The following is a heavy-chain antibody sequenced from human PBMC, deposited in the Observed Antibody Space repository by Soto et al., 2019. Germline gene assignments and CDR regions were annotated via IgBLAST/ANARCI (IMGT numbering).Heavy chain of an antibody. D-gene: IGHD6-13*01. Sequence: PGGSLRLSCAASGFTFSDYYMSWIRQAPGKGLEWVSYISSSGSTICYADSVKGRFTISRDNAKNSLYLQMNSLRAEDTAVYYCARDLAAGTGWFDPWGQGTLVTVSP. CDR2: ISSSGSTI. CDR1: GFTFSDYY. CDR3: ARDLAAGTGWFDP. J-gene: IGHJ5*02. V-gene: IGHV3-11*01.